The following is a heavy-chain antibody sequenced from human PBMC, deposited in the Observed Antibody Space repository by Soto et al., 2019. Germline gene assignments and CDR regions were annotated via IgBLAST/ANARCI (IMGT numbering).Heavy chain of an antibody. CDR1: GYTFTSYY. J-gene: IGHJ4*02. Sequence: ASVKVSCKASGYTFTSYYMHWVRQAPGQGLEWMGIINPSGGSTSYAQKFQGRVTMTRDTSTSTVYMELSSLRSEDTAVYYCARAASIAAAATGLIDYWGQGPLVTVSS. CDR3: ARAASIAAAATGLIDY. D-gene: IGHD6-13*01. V-gene: IGHV1-46*03. CDR2: INPSGGST.